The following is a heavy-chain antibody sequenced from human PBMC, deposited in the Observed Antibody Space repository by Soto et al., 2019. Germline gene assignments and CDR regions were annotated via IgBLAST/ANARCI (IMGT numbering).Heavy chain of an antibody. V-gene: IGHV4-34*01. CDR2: INHSGST. CDR1: GGSFSGYY. Sequence: SETLSLTCAVYGGSFSGYYWSWIRQPPGKGLEWIGEINHSGSTNYNPSLKSRVTISVDTSKNQFSLKLSSVTAADTAVYYCAREDLSGGSYPFDYWGQGTLVTVSS. D-gene: IGHD1-26*01. J-gene: IGHJ4*02. CDR3: AREDLSGGSYPFDY.